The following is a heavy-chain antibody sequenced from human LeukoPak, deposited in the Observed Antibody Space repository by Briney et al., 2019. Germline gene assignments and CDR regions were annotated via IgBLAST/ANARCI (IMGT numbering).Heavy chain of an antibody. CDR3: TRENRPFCPFAY. Sequence: SETLSLTCGVSGGSIDITNYWSWVRQAPGKGLEWIGEISHSGSTNYNPSLRSRVTMFLDRANNQFSLSLTSVTAADSAVYYCTRENRPFCPFAYWGQGVLVTVSS. CDR1: GGSIDITNY. CDR2: ISHSGST. D-gene: IGHD2/OR15-2a*01. J-gene: IGHJ4*02. V-gene: IGHV4-4*02.